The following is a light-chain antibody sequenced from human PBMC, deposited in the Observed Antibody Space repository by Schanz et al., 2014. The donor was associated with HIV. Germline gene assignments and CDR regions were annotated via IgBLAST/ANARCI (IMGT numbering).Light chain of an antibody. CDR2: GAS. CDR3: QHYGDSRGT. J-gene: IGKJ4*01. CDR1: QRISDSN. Sequence: EIVLTQSPGTLSLSPGERATLSCRASQRISDSNFAWYQQKPGQAPRLLIYGASSRATGIPARFRGSGSETEFTLTISRLEPEDFAVYYCQHYGDSRGTFGGGTKVDFK. V-gene: IGKV3-20*01.